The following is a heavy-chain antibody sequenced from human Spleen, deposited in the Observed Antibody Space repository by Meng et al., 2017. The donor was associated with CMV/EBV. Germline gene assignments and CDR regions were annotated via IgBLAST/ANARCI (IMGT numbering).Heavy chain of an antibody. V-gene: IGHV4-31*02. CDR1: GSISSGGYY. J-gene: IGHJ4*02. Sequence: GSISSGGYYGSWIRQHPGKGLEWIGYIYFSGTTYHNPSLKSRVTISVDTSKNQFSLKLSSVTAADTAVYYCARISPGLVGATGEFDSWGQGTLVTVSS. CDR3: ARISPGLVGATGEFDS. CDR2: IYFSGTT. D-gene: IGHD1-26*01.